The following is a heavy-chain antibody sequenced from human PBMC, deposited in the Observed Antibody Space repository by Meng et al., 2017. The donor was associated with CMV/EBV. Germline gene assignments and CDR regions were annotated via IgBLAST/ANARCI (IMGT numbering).Heavy chain of an antibody. CDR1: GGSISSSSYY. CDR3: ARHTVGLRFLEWLLYPDY. J-gene: IGHJ4*02. Sequence: SETLSLTCTVSGGSISSSSYYWGWIRQPPGKGLEWIGSIYYSGSTYYNPSLKSRVTISVDTSKNQFSLKLSSVTAADTAVYYCARHTVGLRFLEWLLYPDYWGQGTLVTVSS. V-gene: IGHV4-39*01. CDR2: IYYSGST. D-gene: IGHD3-3*01.